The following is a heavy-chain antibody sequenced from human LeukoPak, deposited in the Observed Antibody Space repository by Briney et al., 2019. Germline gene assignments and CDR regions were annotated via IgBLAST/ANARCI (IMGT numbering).Heavy chain of an antibody. V-gene: IGHV3-7*01. CDR2: INHGGAEK. Sequence: PGGSLRLSCAASGFTFSNYWMSRVRQAPGKGLEWVANINHGGAEKFYVDSVMGRFTISRDKAKNSLYLQMNSLRVEDTAVYYCARDADLGTTITGGLDIWGQGTMVTVSS. CDR3: ARDADLGTTITGGLDI. J-gene: IGHJ3*02. D-gene: IGHD5-24*01. CDR1: GFTFSNYW.